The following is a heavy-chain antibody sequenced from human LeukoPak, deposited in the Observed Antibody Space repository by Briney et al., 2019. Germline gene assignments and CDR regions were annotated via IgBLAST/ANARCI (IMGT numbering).Heavy chain of an antibody. Sequence: PSETLSLTCTVSGGSISSYYWSWIRQPPGKGLEWIGYIYYSGSTNYNPSLKSRVTISVDTSKNQFSPKLSSVTAADTAVYYCARHASRFLEWLLVGHDAFDIWGQGTMVTVSS. CDR1: GGSISSYY. J-gene: IGHJ3*02. D-gene: IGHD3-3*01. CDR3: ARHASRFLEWLLVGHDAFDI. V-gene: IGHV4-59*08. CDR2: IYYSGST.